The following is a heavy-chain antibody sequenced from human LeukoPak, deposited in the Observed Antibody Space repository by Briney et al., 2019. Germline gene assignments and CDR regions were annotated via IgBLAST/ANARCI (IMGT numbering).Heavy chain of an antibody. Sequence: GGSLRLSCAASGFTFSTYAMHWVRQAPGKGLEWVALISYDGRNKYYADSVKGRFTISRDNSKNTLYLQMNSLRAEDTAVYYCAKVHSSGWYFFDYWGQGTPVTVSS. CDR1: GFTFSTYA. J-gene: IGHJ4*02. CDR3: AKVHSSGWYFFDY. CDR2: ISYDGRNK. D-gene: IGHD6-19*01. V-gene: IGHV3-30*04.